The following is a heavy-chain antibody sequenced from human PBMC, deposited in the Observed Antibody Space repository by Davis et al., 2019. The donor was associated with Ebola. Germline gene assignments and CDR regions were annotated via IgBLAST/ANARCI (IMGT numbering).Heavy chain of an antibody. CDR2: IKQDGSEK. V-gene: IGHV3-7*01. CDR3: LYGMDV. Sequence: GESLKISCAASGFSFSSYWMSWVRQAPGKGLEWVASIKQDGSEKCYVDSVKGRFTISRDNAKNSLYLQMNSLRAEDTAVYYCLYGMDVWGQGTTVTVSS. CDR1: GFSFSSYW. J-gene: IGHJ6*02.